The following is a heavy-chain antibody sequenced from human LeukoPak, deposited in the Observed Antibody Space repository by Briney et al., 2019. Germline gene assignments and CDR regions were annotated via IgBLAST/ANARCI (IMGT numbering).Heavy chain of an antibody. J-gene: IGHJ4*02. CDR1: GYTFTNYG. CDR3: ARDRLDYYDSSGYSDY. D-gene: IGHD3-22*01. V-gene: IGHV1-18*01. CDR2: ISPYTGNT. Sequence: GASVKVSCKTSGYTFTNYGVSWVRQAPGQGLEWMGWISPYTGNTNYAQNLQGRVTMTTDTSTSTAYMELGSLSSDDTAVYYCARDRLDYYDSSGYSDYWGQGTLVTVSS.